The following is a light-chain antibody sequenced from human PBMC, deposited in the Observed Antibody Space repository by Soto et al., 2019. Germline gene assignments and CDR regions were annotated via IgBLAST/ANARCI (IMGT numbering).Light chain of an antibody. V-gene: IGKV3-20*01. CDR3: QQYGSSSPLS. Sequence: EIVLTRSPGTLSLSPGEIATLSCRSIQSVTSSYLAWYQQKPGQAPRLLIYGASSRATGIPDRFSGSGSGKDFTLTISRLEPEDFAVYYCQQYGSSSPLSFGGGTKVDIK. CDR1: QSVTSSY. CDR2: GAS. J-gene: IGKJ4*01.